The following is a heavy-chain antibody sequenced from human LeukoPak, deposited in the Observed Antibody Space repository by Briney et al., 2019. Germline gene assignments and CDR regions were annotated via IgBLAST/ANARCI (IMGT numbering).Heavy chain of an antibody. CDR3: ARGGDIVVVPAATVRYYYYYYMDV. Sequence: PGGSLRLSCAASGFTFSSYSMNWVRQAPGKGLEWVSSISSSSSYIYYADSVKGRFTISRDNAKNSLYLQMNSLRAEDTAVYYCARGGDIVVVPAATVRYYYYYYMDVWGKGTTVTVSS. J-gene: IGHJ6*03. CDR1: GFTFSSYS. V-gene: IGHV3-21*01. D-gene: IGHD2-2*01. CDR2: ISSSSSYI.